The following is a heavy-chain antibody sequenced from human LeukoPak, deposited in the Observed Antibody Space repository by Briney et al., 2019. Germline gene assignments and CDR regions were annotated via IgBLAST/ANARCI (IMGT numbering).Heavy chain of an antibody. CDR1: GGSMNTGTYY. CDR2: ISTGRKT. Sequence: PSETLSLTCSVSGGSMNTGTYYWSWVRQPAGKGLEWIGRISTGRKTEYNPSLKSRVTISVDLSKSQFSLKVRSVTPADTAVYYCARGPGQFVRTPPRGWFDPWGQGTLVTVSS. CDR3: ARGPGQFVRTPPRGWFDP. V-gene: IGHV4-61*02. J-gene: IGHJ5*02. D-gene: IGHD6-6*01.